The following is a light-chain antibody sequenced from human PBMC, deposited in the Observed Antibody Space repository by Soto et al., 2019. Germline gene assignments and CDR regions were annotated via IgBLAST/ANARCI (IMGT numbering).Light chain of an antibody. CDR2: GAS. Sequence: EIVLTQSPGTQSLSPGERATLFCRASQAVTRNYLAWYQQRPGQAPRLLIYGASNRAAGIPDRFSGGGSGTDFTLSISRLEPEDFAMYYCQQYGSSSPTTFGQGTRLEIE. CDR3: QQYGSSSPTT. J-gene: IGKJ5*01. CDR1: QAVTRNY. V-gene: IGKV3-20*01.